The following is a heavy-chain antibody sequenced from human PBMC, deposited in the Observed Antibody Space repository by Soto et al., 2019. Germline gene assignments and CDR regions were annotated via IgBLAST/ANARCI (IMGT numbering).Heavy chain of an antibody. J-gene: IGHJ4*02. D-gene: IGHD2-15*01. CDR3: AKDGAPRYCGRSSCHPAGAY. Sequence: QVQLVESGGGVVQPGRSLRLSCAGSGFTFSNFGLHWVGQAPGKGLEWVAVISYDGSHKYYADSVKGRFTISRDNANNMLYLQMDSLRAEDTPVYYCAKDGAPRYCGRSSCHPAGAYLGQGTLVTVSS. CDR2: ISYDGSHK. CDR1: GFTFSNFG. V-gene: IGHV3-30*18.